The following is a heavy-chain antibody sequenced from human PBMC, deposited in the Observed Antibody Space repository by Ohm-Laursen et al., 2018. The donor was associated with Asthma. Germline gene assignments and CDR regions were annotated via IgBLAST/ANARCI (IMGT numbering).Heavy chain of an antibody. CDR1: GFIFNNDF. CDR3: ATLGDSSITQ. D-gene: IGHD3-16*01. CDR2: TSGTGSVI. Sequence: GSLRLSCAASGFIFNNDFMSWIRQAPGKGLEWVSYTSGTGSVIYYADSVKGRFTISWDDAKNSLYLQMNSLRVDDTAVYYCATLGDSSITQWGQGPLVTVSS. V-gene: IGHV3-11*01. J-gene: IGHJ4*02.